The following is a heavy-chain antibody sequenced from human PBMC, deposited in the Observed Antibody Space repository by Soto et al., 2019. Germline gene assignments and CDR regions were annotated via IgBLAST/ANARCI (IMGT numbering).Heavy chain of an antibody. Sequence: GVLRLSCTASGFTFGDYAMSWFRQAPGKGLEWVGFIRSKAYGGTTEYAASVKGRFTISRDDSKSIAYLQMNSLKTEDTAVYYCTRTPDCSSTSCYGDYDFWSGYSRDAFDIWGQGTMVPVSS. CDR2: IRSKAYGGTT. V-gene: IGHV3-49*03. CDR1: GFTFGDYA. J-gene: IGHJ3*02. D-gene: IGHD3-3*01. CDR3: TRTPDCSSTSCYGDYDFWSGYSRDAFDI.